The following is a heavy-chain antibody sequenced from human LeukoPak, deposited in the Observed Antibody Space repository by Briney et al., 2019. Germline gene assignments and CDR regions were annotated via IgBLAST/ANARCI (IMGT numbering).Heavy chain of an antibody. CDR3: ATVQWRRDGYNYPAFDS. CDR1: GFTFSSYA. J-gene: IGHJ4*02. V-gene: IGHV3-23*01. D-gene: IGHD5-24*01. Sequence: GGSLRLSCAASGFTFSSYAMSWVRQAPGKGLEWVSAISGSGGSIYYADSVKGRFTMSRDNSKNTLYLQMNSPRAEDTAVHYCATVQWRRDGYNYPAFDSWGQGTLVTVSS. CDR2: ISGSGGSI.